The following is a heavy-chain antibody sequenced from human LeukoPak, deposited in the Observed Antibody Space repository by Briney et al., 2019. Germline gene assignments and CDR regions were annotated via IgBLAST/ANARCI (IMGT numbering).Heavy chain of an antibody. CDR1: GGSISSSSYY. V-gene: IGHV4-39*07. D-gene: IGHD6-19*01. Sequence: PSETLSLTCTVSGGSISSSSYYWGWIRQPPGKGLEWIGSIYYSGSTYYNPSLQSRVTISVDTSKNQFSLKLSSVTAADTAVYYCARSDAHSSGWYPIAFLDYWGQGTLVTVSS. CDR3: ARSDAHSSGWYPIAFLDY. J-gene: IGHJ4*02. CDR2: IYYSGST.